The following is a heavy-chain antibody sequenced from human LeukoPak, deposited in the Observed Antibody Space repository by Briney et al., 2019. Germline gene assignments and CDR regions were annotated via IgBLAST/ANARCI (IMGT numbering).Heavy chain of an antibody. CDR2: IYHNGRT. CDR1: GGSISSGGYS. D-gene: IGHD5-18*01. Sequence: SETLSLTCAVSGGSISSGGYSWNWIRQPPRKGLEWIGYIYHNGRTYYNPSLKSRLTISMGRSKNQFSLKLSSVTAADTAVYYCARSPDTPNASWGQGTLVTVSS. J-gene: IGHJ5*02. V-gene: IGHV4-30-2*01. CDR3: ARSPDTPNAS.